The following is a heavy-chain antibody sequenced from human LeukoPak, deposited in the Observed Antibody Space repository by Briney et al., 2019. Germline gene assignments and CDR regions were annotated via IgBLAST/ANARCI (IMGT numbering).Heavy chain of an antibody. J-gene: IGHJ1*01. CDR1: GYTFSSFW. D-gene: IGHD3-22*01. V-gene: IGHV3-74*01. CDR3: ARVLSADSPGFQH. Sequence: GGSLSLSCAPSGYTFSSFWIHWVRHAPGKGLEWVARIDSDGSGTRYADSVKGRFTISRDNAKNTLYLQMKSLRAEDTAVYYCARVLSADSPGFQHWGQGTLVTVSS. CDR2: IDSDGSGT.